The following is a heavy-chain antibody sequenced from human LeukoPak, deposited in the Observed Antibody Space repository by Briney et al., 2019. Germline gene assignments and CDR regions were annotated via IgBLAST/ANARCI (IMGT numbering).Heavy chain of an antibody. CDR3: AKPGYSSGWPPNGAFDI. V-gene: IGHV3-23*01. Sequence: PGGSLRLSCAASGFTFSSYAMSWVRQAPGKGLEWVSAISGSGGSTYYADSVKGRFTISRDNSKNTLYLRMNSLRAEDTAVYYCAKPGYSSGWPPNGAFDIWGQGTMVTVSS. J-gene: IGHJ3*02. CDR2: ISGSGGST. CDR1: GFTFSSYA. D-gene: IGHD6-19*01.